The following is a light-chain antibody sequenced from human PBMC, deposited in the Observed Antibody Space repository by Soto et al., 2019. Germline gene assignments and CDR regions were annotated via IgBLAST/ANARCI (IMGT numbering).Light chain of an antibody. Sequence: DIQMTQSPSSLSASVGDRVTITCRASQGISNYLAWYQQKPGKVPKLLIYGASTLQSGVPSRFSGSRSGTEFTLTISSLQPEDVATYYCQKYNSAPPTFGQGTKVEIK. CDR2: GAS. CDR1: QGISNY. J-gene: IGKJ1*01. CDR3: QKYNSAPPT. V-gene: IGKV1-27*01.